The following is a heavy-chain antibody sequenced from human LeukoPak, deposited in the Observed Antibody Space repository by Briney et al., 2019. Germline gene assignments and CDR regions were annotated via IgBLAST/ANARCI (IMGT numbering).Heavy chain of an antibody. CDR1: GGSISSSSYY. Sequence: SETLSLTCTVSGGSISSSSYYWGWIRQPPGKGLEWIGSIYYSGTTYYNPSLKSRVTISVDTSKNQFSLKLSSVTAADTAVYYCARRGYYGSGSSTYFDYWGQGTRVTVSS. CDR2: IYYSGTT. CDR3: ARRGYYGSGSSTYFDY. J-gene: IGHJ4*02. D-gene: IGHD3-10*01. V-gene: IGHV4-39*01.